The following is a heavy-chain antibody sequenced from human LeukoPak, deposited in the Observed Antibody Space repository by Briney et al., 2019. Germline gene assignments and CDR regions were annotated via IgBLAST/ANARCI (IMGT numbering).Heavy chain of an antibody. CDR1: GGSISSYY. D-gene: IGHD6-13*01. V-gene: IGHV4-59*01. CDR3: ARADGDTALIAAAGTIYDY. J-gene: IGHJ4*02. CDR2: NYYSGST. Sequence: SETLSLTCTVSGGSISSYYWSWIRQPPGKGLEWIGYNYYSGSTNYNPSLKSRVTISVDTSKNQFSLKLSSVTAADTAVYYCARADGDTALIAAAGTIYDYWGQGTLVTVSS.